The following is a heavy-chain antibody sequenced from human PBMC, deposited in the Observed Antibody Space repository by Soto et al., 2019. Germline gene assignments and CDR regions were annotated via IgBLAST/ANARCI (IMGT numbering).Heavy chain of an antibody. CDR3: ARSPGYFTICSLDP. CDR1: GDSISSVNW. V-gene: IGHV4-4*02. CDR2: LYHTGIT. J-gene: IGHJ5*02. D-gene: IGHD2-8*01. Sequence: SLTMSLTCAVSGDSISSVNWWSWVRQSPGQGLEWIGDLYHTGITNYNPSLQCRVTISVDKSKNEFSLNLTSVTAADKAVYYCARSPGYFTICSLDPWGQGTLVTVSS.